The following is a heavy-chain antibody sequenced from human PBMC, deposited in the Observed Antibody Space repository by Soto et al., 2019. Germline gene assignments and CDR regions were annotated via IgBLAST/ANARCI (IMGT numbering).Heavy chain of an antibody. D-gene: IGHD4-17*01. V-gene: IGHV4-39*01. Sequence: QLQLQESGPGLVKPSETLSLTCSVSGDSISSSSYYWGWIRQPPGKGLEWIGTINYSGSTYYNPSPKRRVTISVDTSQNQFSLKVSSVTAADTAVYYCARLYGDYVPYWGQGILVSVSS. CDR3: ARLYGDYVPY. CDR2: INYSGST. CDR1: GDSISSSSYY. J-gene: IGHJ4*02.